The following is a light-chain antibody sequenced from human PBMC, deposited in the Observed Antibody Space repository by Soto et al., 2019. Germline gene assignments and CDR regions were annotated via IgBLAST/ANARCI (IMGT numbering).Light chain of an antibody. CDR2: AAS. CDR1: QTIHNY. J-gene: IGKJ1*01. V-gene: IGKV1-39*01. Sequence: DIQMTQSPSSLSASLGDRVTITCRASQTIHNYLNWYLQKPGKAPKLLIDAASSLQSGVPSRFSGSGSGTDFTLTINSLQPEDFAIYYCQQSFSAPPTFGQGTKVEI. CDR3: QQSFSAPPT.